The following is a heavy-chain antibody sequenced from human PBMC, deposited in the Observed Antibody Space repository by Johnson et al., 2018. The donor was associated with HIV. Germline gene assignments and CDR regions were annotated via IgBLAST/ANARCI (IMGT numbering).Heavy chain of an antibody. D-gene: IGHD1-20*01. CDR2: ITWNGGST. CDR1: GFTFDDHG. CDR3: ARDNFILGAFDI. J-gene: IGHJ3*02. V-gene: IGHV3-20*04. Sequence: VQLVESGGGVVRPGGSLRLSCAASGFTFDDHGMSWVRQVPGKGLEWVSGITWNGGSTGYADSVKGRFTISRDNAKNSLDLQMNSLRAEDTALYYCARDNFILGAFDIWGQGTMVTVSS.